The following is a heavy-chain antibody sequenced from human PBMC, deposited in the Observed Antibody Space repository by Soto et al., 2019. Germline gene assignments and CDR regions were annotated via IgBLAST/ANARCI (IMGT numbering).Heavy chain of an antibody. J-gene: IGHJ5*02. CDR1: GFTFSDYY. CDR2: ISSSGSTI. V-gene: IGHV3-11*04. CDR3: GKVAHSGYYTVDR. Sequence: GGSLRLSCAASGFTFSDYYMSWIRQAPGKGLEWVSYISSSGSTIYYADSVKGRFTISRDNAKNSLYLQMDSLRVEDTAVYYCGKVAHSGYYTVDRWGQATFVTVSS. D-gene: IGHD3-22*01.